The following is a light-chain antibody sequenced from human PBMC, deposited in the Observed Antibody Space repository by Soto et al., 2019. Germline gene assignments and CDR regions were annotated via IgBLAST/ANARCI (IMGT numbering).Light chain of an antibody. J-gene: IGLJ2*01. Sequence: QSALTQPASVSGSPGQSITISCTGVYNFVSWYQQHPGKVPKLMIYEVRNRPSGVSNRFSGSQSGNTASLTISGLQAEDEAEYYCSSYTGSGTLFGGGTNLTVL. CDR2: EVR. CDR3: SSYTGSGTL. V-gene: IGLV2-14*01. CDR1: VYNF.